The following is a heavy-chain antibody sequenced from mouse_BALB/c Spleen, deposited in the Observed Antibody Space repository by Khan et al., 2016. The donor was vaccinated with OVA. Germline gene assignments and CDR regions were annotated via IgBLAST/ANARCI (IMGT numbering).Heavy chain of an antibody. CDR3: ARGNYYGYAMDY. D-gene: IGHD1-1*01. CDR2: ISYSGST. V-gene: IGHV3-2*02. Sequence: EVQLQESGPGLVKPFQSLSLTCTVTGYSITSNYAWNWIRQFPGNKLEWVGYISYSGSTSYNPSLKSRISITRDTSKNQFFLQLNSVTTEDTATYYWARGNYYGYAMDYWGQGTSVTVSA. CDR1: GYSITSNYA. J-gene: IGHJ4*01.